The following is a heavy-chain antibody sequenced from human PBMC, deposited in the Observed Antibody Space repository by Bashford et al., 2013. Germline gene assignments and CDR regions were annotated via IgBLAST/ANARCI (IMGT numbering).Heavy chain of an antibody. D-gene: IGHD2/OR15-2a*01. V-gene: IGHV4-59*08. CDR2: IQGSGDT. CDR3: ARLITFSRGLMYFDY. Sequence: SETLSLTCTVSGASISTNYYWNWIRQPPGKGLEWIAYIQGSGDTHYNPSLKSRVTISLDTSKNQFSLRLNSVTAADTAVYYCARLITFSRGLMYFDYWGQGNLVTVSS. CDR1: GASISTNYY. J-gene: IGHJ4*02.